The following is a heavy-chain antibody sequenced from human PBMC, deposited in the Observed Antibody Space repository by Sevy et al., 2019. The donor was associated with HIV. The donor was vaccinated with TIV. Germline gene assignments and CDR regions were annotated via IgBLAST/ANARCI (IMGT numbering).Heavy chain of an antibody. J-gene: IGHJ3*02. D-gene: IGHD3-10*01. V-gene: IGHV1-18*04. CDR1: GYTFTSYD. CDR2: ISAYNGNT. Sequence: ASVKVSCKASGYTFTSYDISWVRQAPGQGLEWMGWISAYNGNTNYAQKLQGRVTMTTDTSTSTAYMELRSLRSDDTDVYYCARPRRRAPFGEFNDAFDIWGQGTMVTVSS. CDR3: ARPRRRAPFGEFNDAFDI.